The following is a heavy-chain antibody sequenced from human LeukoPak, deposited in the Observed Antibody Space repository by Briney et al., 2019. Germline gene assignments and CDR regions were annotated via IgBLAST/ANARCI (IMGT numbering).Heavy chain of an antibody. CDR3: ASRAPDLEPADY. CDR1: GGTFSSYA. D-gene: IGHD3-3*01. V-gene: IGHV1-69*04. J-gene: IGHJ4*02. Sequence: GASVKVSCKASGGTFSSYAISWVRQAPGQGLEWMGRIIPILGIANYAQKFQGRVTITADKSTSTAYMELSSLRSEDTAVYYCASRAPDLEPADYWGQGTLVTVSS. CDR2: IIPILGIA.